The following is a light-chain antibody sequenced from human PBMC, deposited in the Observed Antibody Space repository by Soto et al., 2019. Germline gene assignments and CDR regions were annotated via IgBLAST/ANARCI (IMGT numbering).Light chain of an antibody. J-gene: IGKJ3*01. CDR1: QSVGSN. Sequence: EIVMTQSPATLSVSPGERATLSFRASQSVGSNLAWYQQKPGQAPRLLIYGASTRATGIPATFSGSGSGTEFTLTISSLQSEDFAVYYCQQYNDWPPFTFGPGTKVDN. CDR2: GAS. V-gene: IGKV3-15*01. CDR3: QQYNDWPPFT.